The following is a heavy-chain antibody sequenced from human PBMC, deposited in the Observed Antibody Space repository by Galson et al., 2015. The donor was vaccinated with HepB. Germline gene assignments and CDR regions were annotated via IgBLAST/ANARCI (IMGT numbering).Heavy chain of an antibody. V-gene: IGHV3-7*01. CDR2: INQDETEK. CDR3: VREGDYGDYVGSDYYYMDV. CDR1: GFTFSRYW. J-gene: IGHJ6*03. D-gene: IGHD4-17*01. Sequence: SLRLSCAASGFTFSRYWMSWVRQAPGKGLEWVANINQDETEKYYADSVKGRITISRDNAKNSVYMQMNSLRAEDTAVYYCVREGDYGDYVGSDYYYMDVWGKGTTVTVSS.